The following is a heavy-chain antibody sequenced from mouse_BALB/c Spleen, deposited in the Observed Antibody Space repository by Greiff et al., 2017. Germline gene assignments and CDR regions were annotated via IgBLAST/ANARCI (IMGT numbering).Heavy chain of an antibody. CDR3: ARDRGITTGYFDY. V-gene: IGHV7-3*02. D-gene: IGHD2-4*01. CDR2: IRNKANGYTT. CDR1: GFTFTDYY. Sequence: EVHLVESGGGLVQPGGSLRLSCATSGFTFTDYYMSWVRQPPGKALEWLGFIRNKANGYTTEYSASVKGRFTISRDNSQSILYLQMNTLRAEDSATYYCARDRGITTGYFDYWGQGTTLTVSS. J-gene: IGHJ2*01.